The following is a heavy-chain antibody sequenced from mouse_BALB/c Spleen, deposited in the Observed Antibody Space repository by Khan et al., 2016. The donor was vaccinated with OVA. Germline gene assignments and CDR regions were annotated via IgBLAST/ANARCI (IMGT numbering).Heavy chain of an antibody. Sequence: QVQLKESGPGLVAPSQSLSITCTISGFSLTNYGVHWVRQPPGKGLEWLVVIWSDGSTTYNSALKSRLSISKDNSKSHVFLKMNSLQTDDTAMYYCARQPYYQYYIMDYWGQGTSVTVSS. CDR1: GFSLTNYG. V-gene: IGHV2-6-1*01. CDR3: ARQPYYQYYIMDY. D-gene: IGHD2-10*01. CDR2: IWSDGST. J-gene: IGHJ4*01.